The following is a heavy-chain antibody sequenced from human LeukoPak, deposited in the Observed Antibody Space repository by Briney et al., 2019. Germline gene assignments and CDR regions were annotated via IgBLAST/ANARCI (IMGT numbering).Heavy chain of an antibody. V-gene: IGHV4-30-2*01. CDR2: IYHGGST. D-gene: IGHD5-24*01. CDR1: GGSIRSGGYS. J-gene: IGHJ5*02. CDR3: ARRMSTISANWFDP. Sequence: SQTLSLTCAVSGGSIRSGGYSWSWIRQPPGKGLEWIGYIYHGGSTYFNPSLKSRLTMSVDTSKNHFSLKLSSVTAADTAVYYCARRMSTISANWFDPWGQGTLVTVSS.